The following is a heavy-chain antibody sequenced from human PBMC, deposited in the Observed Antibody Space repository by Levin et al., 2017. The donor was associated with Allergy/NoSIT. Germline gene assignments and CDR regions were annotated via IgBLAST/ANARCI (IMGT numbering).Heavy chain of an antibody. J-gene: IGHJ6*03. D-gene: IGHD1-1*01. Sequence: SETLSLTCTVSGGPIGSDSYYWSWIRQLPGKGLQWIGHIYHSGTTYYNPSLKSRVTISLGTSKGQFSLRLSSVTAADPAVYYCARGREEPTGRLYYYYLDVWGNGTTVTVSS. CDR1: GGPIGSDSYY. V-gene: IGHV4-31*03. CDR3: ARGREEPTGRLYYYYLDV. CDR2: IYHSGTT.